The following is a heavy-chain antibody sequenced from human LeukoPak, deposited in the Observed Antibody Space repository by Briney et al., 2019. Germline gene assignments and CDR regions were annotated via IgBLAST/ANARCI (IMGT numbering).Heavy chain of an antibody. CDR3: ARDGGGSYYDSSGYYGAHDAFDI. CDR1: GGSISSGGYY. D-gene: IGHD3-22*01. CDR2: IYHSGST. Sequence: SETLSLTCTVSGGSISSGGYYWSWIRQPPGKGLEWIGYIYHSGSTYYNPSLKSRVTISVDRSKNQFSLKLSSVTAADTAVYYCARDGGGSYYDSSGYYGAHDAFDIWGQGTMVTVSS. J-gene: IGHJ3*02. V-gene: IGHV4-30-2*01.